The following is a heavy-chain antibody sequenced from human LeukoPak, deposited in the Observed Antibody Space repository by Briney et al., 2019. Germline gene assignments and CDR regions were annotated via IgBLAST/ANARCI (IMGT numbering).Heavy chain of an antibody. D-gene: IGHD3-22*01. V-gene: IGHV1-2*02. J-gene: IGHJ4*02. CDR3: ARVSRFYYDSSGDFDY. CDR1: GYTFTDYY. CDR2: ITPNSGAT. Sequence: GASVKVSCKASGYTFTDYYMHWVRQAPGQGLEWMGWITPNSGATKYAQKFRGRVPMTRDTSINTAYMELSRLRSDDTAIYYCARVSRFYYDSSGDFDYWGQGTLVTVSS.